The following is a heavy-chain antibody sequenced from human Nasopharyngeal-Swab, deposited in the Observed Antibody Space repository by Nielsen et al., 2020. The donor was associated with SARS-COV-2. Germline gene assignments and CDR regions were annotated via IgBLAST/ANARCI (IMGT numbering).Heavy chain of an antibody. CDR2: ISFSSSYI. CDR1: GFIFTSYN. Sequence: GESLKISCAASGFIFTSYNMNWVRQAPAKGLEWVSSISFSSSYIYYADSVKGRFTLSRDNAKKSLYLQMNSLRAEDSAVYYCARSKISPSSYYDSSGYCGSYGMDVWGQGTTVTVSS. J-gene: IGHJ6*02. CDR3: ARSKISPSSYYDSSGYCGSYGMDV. V-gene: IGHV3-21*01. D-gene: IGHD3-22*01.